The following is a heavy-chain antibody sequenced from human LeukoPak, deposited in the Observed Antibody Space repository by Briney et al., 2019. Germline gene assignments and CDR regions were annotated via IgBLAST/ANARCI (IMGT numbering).Heavy chain of an antibody. D-gene: IGHD1-7*01. CDR2: IYHSGST. Sequence: PSETLSLTCAVSGGSISSGGYSWSWIRQPPGKGLEWIGYIYHSGSTYYNPSLKSRVTISVDTSKNQFSLKLSSVTAADTAVYYCARGYGGTTGQYYFDYWGQGTLVTVSS. CDR1: GGSISSGGYS. J-gene: IGHJ4*02. V-gene: IGHV4-30-2*01. CDR3: ARGYGGTTGQYYFDY.